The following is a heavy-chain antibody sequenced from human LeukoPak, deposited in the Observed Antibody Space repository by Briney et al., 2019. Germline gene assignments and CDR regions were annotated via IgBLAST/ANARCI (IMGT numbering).Heavy chain of an antibody. V-gene: IGHV3-53*01. CDR2: IYTDGST. J-gene: IGHJ4*02. CDR1: GFTVSSNY. CDR3: AKSSYYDSSGYYREYYFDY. D-gene: IGHD3-22*01. Sequence: PGGSLRLSCAASGFTVSSNYMSWVRRAPGKGLEWVSVIYTDGSTYYADSVRGRFTISRDNSKNTLYLQMNSLRAEDTAVYYCAKSSYYDSSGYYREYYFDYWGQGTLVTVSS.